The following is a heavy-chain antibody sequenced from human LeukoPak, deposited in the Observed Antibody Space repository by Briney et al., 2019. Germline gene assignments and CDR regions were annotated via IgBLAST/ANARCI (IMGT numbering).Heavy chain of an antibody. V-gene: IGHV4-28*01. D-gene: IGHD1-26*01. Sequence: PSDTLSLTCAVSGYSISSSNWWGWIRQPPGKGLEWIGYIYYSGSTYYNPSLKSRVTMSVDTSKNQFSQKLSSVTAVDTAVYYCARTLVGATDAFDIWGQGTMVTVSS. J-gene: IGHJ3*02. CDR1: GYSISSSNW. CDR2: IYYSGST. CDR3: ARTLVGATDAFDI.